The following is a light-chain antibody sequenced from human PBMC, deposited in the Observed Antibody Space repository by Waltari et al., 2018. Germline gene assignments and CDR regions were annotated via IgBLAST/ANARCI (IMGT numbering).Light chain of an antibody. Sequence: EIVLTQSPANLSLSPGERPTLSCRTSQSVSTYFALYQPKSGLPPSLLIYDASNRATDIPARFSGSGSGTDVTLTISSLEPEDFAVYYCQQRYDWPLTFGGGTKMEIK. V-gene: IGKV3-11*01. CDR1: QSVSTY. J-gene: IGKJ4*01. CDR2: DAS. CDR3: QQRYDWPLT.